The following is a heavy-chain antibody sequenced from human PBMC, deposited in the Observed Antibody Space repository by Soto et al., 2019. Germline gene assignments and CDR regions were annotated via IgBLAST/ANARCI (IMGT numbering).Heavy chain of an antibody. V-gene: IGHV4-39*01. CDR3: ARHVIHGDYVGGIDYYYGMDV. J-gene: IGHJ6*02. CDR1: GGSISSSSYY. CDR2: IYYSGST. D-gene: IGHD4-17*01. Sequence: PSETLSLTCTVSGGSISSSSYYWGWIRQPPGKGLEWIGSIYYSGSTYYNPSLKSRVTISVDTSKNQFSLKLSSVTAADTAVYYCARHVIHGDYVGGIDYYYGMDVWGQGTTVTVSS.